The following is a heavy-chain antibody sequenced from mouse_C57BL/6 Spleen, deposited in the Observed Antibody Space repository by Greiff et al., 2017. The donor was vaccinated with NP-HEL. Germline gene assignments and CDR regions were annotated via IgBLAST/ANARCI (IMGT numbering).Heavy chain of an antibody. CDR2: IDPSDSYT. CDR1: GYTFTSYW. J-gene: IGHJ1*03. V-gene: IGHV1-69*01. D-gene: IGHD1-1*01. CDR3: ARRKSYYGSSYGYFDG. Sequence: QVQLQQPGAELVMPGASVKLSCKASGYTFTSYWMHWVKQRPGQGLEWIGEIDPSDSYTNYNQKFKGKSTLTVDKSSSTAYMQLSSLTSEDSAVYYCARRKSYYGSSYGYFDGWGTGTTVTVSS.